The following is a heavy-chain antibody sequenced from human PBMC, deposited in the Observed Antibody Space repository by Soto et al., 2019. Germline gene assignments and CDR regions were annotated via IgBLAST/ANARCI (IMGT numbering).Heavy chain of an antibody. D-gene: IGHD3-3*01. J-gene: IGHJ6*02. CDR3: AKPPFYDFWSGSLVTPDV. Sequence: GSLRLSCAASGFTFSSYAMSWVRQAPGKGLEWVSAISGSGGSTYYADSVKGRFTISRDNSKNTLYLQMNSLRAEDTAVYYCAKPPFYDFWSGSLVTPDVRGQGTTVTVSS. V-gene: IGHV3-23*01. CDR1: GFTFSSYA. CDR2: ISGSGGST.